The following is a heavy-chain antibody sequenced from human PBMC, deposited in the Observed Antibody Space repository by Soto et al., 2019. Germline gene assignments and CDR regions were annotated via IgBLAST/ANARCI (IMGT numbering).Heavy chain of an antibody. Sequence: ASVKVSCKASGYTFSRSGISWVRQAPGQGLEWMGWISAYNGNTNYAQKLQGRVTMTTDTSTSTAYMELRSLRSDDTAVYYCARDSGSYELWTAPPAVWGQGTTVTVSS. CDR1: GYTFSRSG. CDR2: ISAYNGNT. J-gene: IGHJ6*02. D-gene: IGHD1-26*01. CDR3: ARDSGSYELWTAPPAV. V-gene: IGHV1-18*01.